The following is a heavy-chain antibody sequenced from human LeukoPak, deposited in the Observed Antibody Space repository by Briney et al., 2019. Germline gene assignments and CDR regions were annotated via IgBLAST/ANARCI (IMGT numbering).Heavy chain of an antibody. V-gene: IGHV4-59*01. Sequence: SETLSLTCAVYGGSFSGYYWSWIHQPPGKGLEWIGYIYYSGSTNYNPSLKSRVTISVDTSKNQFSLKLSSVTAADTAVYYCARGYGGYFDYWGQGTLVTVSS. CDR2: IYYSGST. D-gene: IGHD4-23*01. CDR3: ARGYGGYFDY. CDR1: GGSFSGYY. J-gene: IGHJ4*02.